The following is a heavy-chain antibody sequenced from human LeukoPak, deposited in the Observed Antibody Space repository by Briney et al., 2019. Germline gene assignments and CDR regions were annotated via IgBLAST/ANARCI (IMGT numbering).Heavy chain of an antibody. J-gene: IGHJ4*02. D-gene: IGHD6-19*01. CDR3: ARITHSSGWYRRFDY. V-gene: IGHV3-23*01. CDR1: GFTFSSYA. CDR2: ISGSGGST. Sequence: AGGSLRLSCAASGFTFSSYAMSWVRQAPGKGLEWVSTISGSGGSTYYADSVKGRFTISRDNSKNTLYLQMNSLRAEDTAVYYCARITHSSGWYRRFDYWGQGTLVTVSS.